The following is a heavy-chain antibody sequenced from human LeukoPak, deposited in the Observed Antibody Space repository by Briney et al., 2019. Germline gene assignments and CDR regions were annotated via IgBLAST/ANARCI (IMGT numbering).Heavy chain of an antibody. Sequence: GGSLRLSCAASGFTFSSYAMHWVRQAPGKGLEYVSAISSNGGSTYYANSVKGRFTISRDNSKNTLYLQMNSLRAEDTAVYYCARVEVDYYESSGAIDYWGQGTLVTVSS. V-gene: IGHV3-64*01. CDR3: ARVEVDYYESSGAIDY. CDR1: GFTFSSYA. J-gene: IGHJ4*02. D-gene: IGHD3-22*01. CDR2: ISSNGGST.